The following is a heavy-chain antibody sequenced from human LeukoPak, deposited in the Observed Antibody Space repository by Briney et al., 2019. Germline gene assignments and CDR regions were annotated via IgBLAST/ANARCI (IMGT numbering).Heavy chain of an antibody. Sequence: GGSLKISCKGSGYIFTNYWIGWVRQLPGKGLEWMGIIYLEDSNTSYSPPFQGHVTISADNSISPVYMQWSSLKAWDIAIYHCARHGHDSRGWLYGFDAWGQGTLVTVS. CDR2: IYLEDSNT. CDR1: GYIFTNYW. V-gene: IGHV5-51*01. D-gene: IGHD6-19*01. J-gene: IGHJ5*02. CDR3: ARHGHDSRGWLYGFDA.